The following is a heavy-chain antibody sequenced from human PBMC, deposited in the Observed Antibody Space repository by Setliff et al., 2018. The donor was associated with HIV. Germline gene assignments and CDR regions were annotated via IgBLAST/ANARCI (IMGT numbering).Heavy chain of an antibody. CDR1: GYTFSNYD. CDR3: ARGDSSGYYFNSYYFDY. V-gene: IGHV1-8*02. J-gene: IGHJ4*02. CDR2: MNPKSGNS. D-gene: IGHD3-22*01. Sequence: ASVKVSCKASGYTFSNYDINWVRQATGQGLEWMGWMNPKSGNSGHAQKFQGRITMTRNTSITTAYMELISLKSEDTAVYYCARGDSSGYYFNSYYFDYWGQGTLVTVS.